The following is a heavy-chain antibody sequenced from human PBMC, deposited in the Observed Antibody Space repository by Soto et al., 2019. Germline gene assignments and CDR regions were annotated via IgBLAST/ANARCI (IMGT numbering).Heavy chain of an antibody. CDR2: IYYSGST. D-gene: IGHD3-22*01. Sequence: SETLSLTCTVSGGSVSSGSYYWSWIRQPPGKGLEWIGYIYYSGSTNYNPSLKSRVTISVDTSKNQFSLKLSSVTAADTAVYYCASNKIDYYDSSGYYSHWGQGTLVTVSS. CDR3: ASNKIDYYDSSGYYSH. CDR1: GGSVSSGSYY. V-gene: IGHV4-61*01. J-gene: IGHJ4*02.